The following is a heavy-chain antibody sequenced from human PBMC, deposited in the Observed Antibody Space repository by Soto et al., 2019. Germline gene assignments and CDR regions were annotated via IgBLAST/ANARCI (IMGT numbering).Heavy chain of an antibody. J-gene: IGHJ5*02. CDR2: IIPIFGTA. CDR3: ARDLLAYCGGDCSPNWFDP. D-gene: IGHD2-21*02. V-gene: IGHV1-69*13. CDR1: GGTFSSYA. Sequence: SVKVSCKASGGTFSSYAISWVRQAPGQGLEWMGGIIPIFGTANYAQKFQGRVTITADESTSTAYMELSSLRSEDTAVYYCARDLLAYCGGDCSPNWFDPWGQGTLVTVSS.